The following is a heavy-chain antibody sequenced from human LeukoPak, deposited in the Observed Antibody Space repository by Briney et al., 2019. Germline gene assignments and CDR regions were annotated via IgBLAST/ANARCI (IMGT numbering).Heavy chain of an antibody. J-gene: IGHJ3*02. CDR2: ISGSGGST. CDR1: GFTFSSYA. V-gene: IGHV3-23*01. D-gene: IGHD3-10*01. CDR3: AREQYGSDDALDI. Sequence: GGSLRLSCAASGFTFSSYAMSWVRQAPGKGLEWVPAISGSGGSTYYADSVKGRFTISRDNSKNTLDLQMSSLRAEDTAVYYCAREQYGSDDALDIWGQGTLVTVSS.